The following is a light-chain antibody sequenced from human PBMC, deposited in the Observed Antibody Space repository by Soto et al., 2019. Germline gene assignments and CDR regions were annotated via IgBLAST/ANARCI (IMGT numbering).Light chain of an antibody. CDR3: QQYDNYSA. Sequence: DIQMAQSPSTLSASVGDRVTITCLASQSISSWLAWYQQKPGKAPKLLIYKASTLESGVPSRFSDSRSGTEFTLTISSLQPDDFATYYCQQYDNYSAFGPGTKVEIK. CDR1: QSISSW. J-gene: IGKJ1*01. CDR2: KAS. V-gene: IGKV1-5*03.